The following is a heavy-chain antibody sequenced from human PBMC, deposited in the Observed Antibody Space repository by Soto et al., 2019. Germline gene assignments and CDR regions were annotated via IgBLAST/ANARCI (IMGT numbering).Heavy chain of an antibody. CDR1: GFSITMFW. D-gene: IGHD3-10*01. Sequence: EVQLVESGGGLVQPGGSLRLSCAASGFSITMFWMHWVRQAPGKGPVWVSRINSDGSITTYADSVKGRFTISRDNAKNTLFLQMTSLRAEDTAVYYSARDGWVGELDAFDVWGQGTVVTVSS. J-gene: IGHJ3*01. CDR2: INSDGSIT. CDR3: ARDGWVGELDAFDV. V-gene: IGHV3-74*01.